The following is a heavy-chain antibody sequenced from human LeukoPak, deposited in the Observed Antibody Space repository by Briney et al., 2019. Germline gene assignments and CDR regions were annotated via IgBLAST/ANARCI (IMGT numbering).Heavy chain of an antibody. D-gene: IGHD1-26*01. CDR3: AKPIVATNLDWFDP. V-gene: IGHV3-23*01. CDR1: GFTFSSYA. Sequence: GGSLRLSCAASGFTFSSYAMNWVRQAPGKGLEWVSTISHSGGSTYYADSVKGRFTISRDNSKNTLYLQMSSLRAEDTAVYYCAKPIVATNLDWFDPWGQGTLATVSS. J-gene: IGHJ5*02. CDR2: ISHSGGST.